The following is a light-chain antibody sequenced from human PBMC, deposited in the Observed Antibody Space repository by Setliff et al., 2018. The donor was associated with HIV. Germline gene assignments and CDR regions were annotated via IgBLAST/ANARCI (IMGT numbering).Light chain of an antibody. CDR2: DVS. CDR1: SSDIGSYYY. J-gene: IGLJ1*01. V-gene: IGLV2-14*03. CDR3: SSYSSNSTPYV. Sequence: LTPPASVSGSPGKSVTLSATGPSSDIGSYYYVSWYQQHPGKAPKLVMYDVSNRPSGVSDRFSGSRSGNTASMTISVLQAEDEADYYCSSYSSNSTPYVVGSGTKV.